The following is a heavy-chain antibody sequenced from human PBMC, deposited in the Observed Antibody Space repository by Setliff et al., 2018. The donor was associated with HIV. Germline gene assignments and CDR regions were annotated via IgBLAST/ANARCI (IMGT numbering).Heavy chain of an antibody. CDR2: IKQDGSEK. CDR1: GFTFSNSW. Sequence: GGSLRLSCAASGFTFSNSWMIWVRQAPGKGLEWVANIKQDGSEKYYVDSVKGRFTISRDNAENSLYLQLNSLRAEDTAVYYCARKLRPGYGMDVWGQGTPVTVSS. J-gene: IGHJ6*02. CDR3: ARKLRPGYGMDV. D-gene: IGHD3-10*01. V-gene: IGHV3-7*01.